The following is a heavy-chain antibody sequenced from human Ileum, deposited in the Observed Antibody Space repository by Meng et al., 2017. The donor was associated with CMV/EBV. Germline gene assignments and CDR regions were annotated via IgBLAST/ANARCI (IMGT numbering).Heavy chain of an antibody. CDR2: INQDGTKI. CDR1: GFTFSRYW. CDR3: ARIGYTSSSLDY. D-gene: IGHD5-18*01. J-gene: IGHJ4*02. V-gene: IGHV3-7*01. Sequence: GGSLRLSCAASGFTFSRYWMTWVRKAPGKGLEWVVNINQDGTKIYYVDSVKGRFTVSRDNARNSVYLQLNSLTVEDTAVYYCARIGYTSSSLDYWGRGARVTVSS.